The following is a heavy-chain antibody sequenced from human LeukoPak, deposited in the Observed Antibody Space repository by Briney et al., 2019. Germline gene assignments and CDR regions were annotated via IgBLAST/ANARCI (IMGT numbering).Heavy chain of an antibody. CDR2: IYYSGST. CDR1: GGSISSYY. D-gene: IGHD3-9*01. CDR3: ARDYGDILTGYRDRGFDP. V-gene: IGHV4-59*01. Sequence: SETLSLTCTVSGGSISSYYWSWIRQPPGKGLEWIGYIYYSGSTNYNPSLKSRVTISVDTSKNQFSLKLSSVTAADTAVYYCARDYGDILTGYRDRGFDPWGQGTLVTVSS. J-gene: IGHJ5*02.